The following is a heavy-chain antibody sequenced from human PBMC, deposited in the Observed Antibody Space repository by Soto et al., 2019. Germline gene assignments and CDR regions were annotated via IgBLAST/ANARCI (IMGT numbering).Heavy chain of an antibody. CDR1: GGTFSSYA. V-gene: IGHV1-3*01. Sequence: ASVKVSCKASGGTFSSYAISWVRQAPGQRLEWMGWIIAGNGKTKYSQKFQGRVTITRDTSASTAYMELSSLRSEDTAVYYCARAVAVPADFDYWGQGTLVTVSS. D-gene: IGHD6-19*01. CDR3: ARAVAVPADFDY. CDR2: IIAGNGKT. J-gene: IGHJ4*02.